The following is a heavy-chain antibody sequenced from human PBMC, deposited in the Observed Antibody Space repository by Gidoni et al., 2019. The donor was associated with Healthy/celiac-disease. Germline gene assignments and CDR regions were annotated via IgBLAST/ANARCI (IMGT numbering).Heavy chain of an antibody. J-gene: IGHJ3*02. CDR2: IYYSGST. CDR3: ARHGGDYYDSSGYYYGDTDAFDI. D-gene: IGHD3-22*01. Sequence: QLQPQESGPGLVKPSETLYLTCTVSGGSISSSRYYWGWSRQPPGKGLEWIGSIYYSGSTYYNPSLKSRVTISVDTSKNQFSLKLSSVTAADTAVYYGARHGGDYYDSSGYYYGDTDAFDIWGQGTMVTVSS. V-gene: IGHV4-39*01. CDR1: GGSISSSRYY.